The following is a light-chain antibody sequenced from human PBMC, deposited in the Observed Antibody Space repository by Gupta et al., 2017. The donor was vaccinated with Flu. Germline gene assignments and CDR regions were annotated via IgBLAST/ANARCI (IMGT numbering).Light chain of an antibody. CDR2: DAS. V-gene: IGKV3-11*01. CDR3: HQRSSWPPLT. CDR1: QSVFAY. Sequence: VTLSLSPGDRATLSCTASQSVFAYLAWYQHKPGQAPRLLIYDASTRAPGVPARFSGSGYGTEFTLSISSLEPEDFAVYYCHQRSSWPPLTFGGGTKVEI. J-gene: IGKJ4*01.